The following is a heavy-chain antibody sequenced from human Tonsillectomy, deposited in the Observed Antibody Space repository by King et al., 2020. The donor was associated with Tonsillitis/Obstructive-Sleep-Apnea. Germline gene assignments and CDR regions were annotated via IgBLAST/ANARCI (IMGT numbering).Heavy chain of an antibody. CDR2: ISWNSGSI. CDR1: GFTFDDYA. Sequence: EVQLVESGGGLVQPGRSLRLSCAASGFTFDDYAMYWVRQAPGKGLEWVSGISWNSGSIGYADSVKGRFTISRDNAKNSLYLQMNSLRTEDTALYYCAKDLIIAVSGTPGDAFDIWGQGTMVTVSS. CDR3: AKDLIIAVSGTPGDAFDI. V-gene: IGHV3-9*01. J-gene: IGHJ3*02. D-gene: IGHD6-13*01.